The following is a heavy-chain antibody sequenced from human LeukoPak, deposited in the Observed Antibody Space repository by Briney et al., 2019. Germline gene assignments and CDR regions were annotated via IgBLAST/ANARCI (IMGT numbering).Heavy chain of an antibody. D-gene: IGHD3-3*01. V-gene: IGHV3-74*01. CDR3: ARVGTIFGVAMYYFDY. CDR1: GFTFSSYW. J-gene: IGHJ4*02. CDR2: INSDGSST. Sequence: PGGSLRLSCAASGFTFSSYWMHWVRQAPGKGLVWVSRINSDGSSTSYADSVKGRFTISRDNAKNTLYLQMNSLRAEDTAVYYCARVGTIFGVAMYYFDYWGQGTLVTVSS.